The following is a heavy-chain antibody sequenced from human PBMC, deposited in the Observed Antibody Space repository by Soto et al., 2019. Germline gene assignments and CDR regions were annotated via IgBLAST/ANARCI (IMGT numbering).Heavy chain of an antibody. Sequence: SETLSLTCTVSGGSISSGGYYWSWIRQHPGKGLEWIGYIYYSGSTYYNPSLKSRVTISVDTSKNQFSLKLSSVTAADTAVYYCARASTPKASNWFDPWGQGTLVTVSS. D-gene: IGHD2-2*01. CDR1: GGSISSGGYY. CDR3: ARASTPKASNWFDP. J-gene: IGHJ5*02. V-gene: IGHV4-31*03. CDR2: IYYSGST.